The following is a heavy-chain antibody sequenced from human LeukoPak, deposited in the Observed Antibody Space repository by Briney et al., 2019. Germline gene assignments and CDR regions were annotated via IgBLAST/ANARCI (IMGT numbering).Heavy chain of an antibody. J-gene: IGHJ4*02. Sequence: PSETLSLTCTVSGGSISSGSYYWSWIRQPAGKGLEWIGRIYTSGSTNYNPSLKSRVTISVDTSKNQFSLKLSSVTAADTAVYYCTRPYYYDSSGSPDYWGQGTLVTVSS. D-gene: IGHD3-22*01. CDR2: IYTSGST. CDR3: TRPYYYDSSGSPDY. V-gene: IGHV4-61*02. CDR1: GGSISSGSYY.